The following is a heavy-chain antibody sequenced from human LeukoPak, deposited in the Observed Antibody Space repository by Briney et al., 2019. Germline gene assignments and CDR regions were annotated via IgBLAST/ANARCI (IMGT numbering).Heavy chain of an antibody. CDR3: AKDKWSWYGTFDN. CDR1: GFIFSNFA. J-gene: IGHJ4*02. Sequence: GGSLRLSCAASGFIFSNFAISWVRQAPGKGLEWVSGISGSGGSTNYADSVKGRFTISRDNSKNTLYLQMDSLRAEDTASYYCAKDKWSWYGTFDNWGQGTLVTVSS. CDR2: ISGSGGST. V-gene: IGHV3-23*01. D-gene: IGHD3-10*01.